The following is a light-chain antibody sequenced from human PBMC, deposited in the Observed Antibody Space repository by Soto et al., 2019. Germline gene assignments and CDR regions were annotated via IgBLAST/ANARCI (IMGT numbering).Light chain of an antibody. V-gene: IGKV1-17*01. CDR1: QDIGND. CDR2: LTY. Sequence: DIQMTQSPSSLSASVGDRVTITCRASQDIGNDVDWYQQKPGKAPKRLIYLTYSLQTGVPSRFSGSGSGTDFSLTISSLQPEDSATYFCLQHNSYPRTFGQGTKVEIK. CDR3: LQHNSYPRT. J-gene: IGKJ1*01.